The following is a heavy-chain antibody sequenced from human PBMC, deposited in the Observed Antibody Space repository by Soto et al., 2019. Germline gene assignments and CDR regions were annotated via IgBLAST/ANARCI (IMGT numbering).Heavy chain of an antibody. CDR1: GYTFTSYG. J-gene: IGHJ4*02. CDR2: INTGSSNT. V-gene: IGHV1-3*04. D-gene: IGHD3-9*01. Sequence: QVDLVQSGAEVKEPGASVRISCEASGYTFTSYGIHWVRPAPGQRLEWMGWINTGSSNTRYSPEFQARVTITRDTSASTAYMELNSLRSEDTAVYYCARAMPTAGYLYWDQWGQGTLVTVSS. CDR3: ARAMPTAGYLYWDQ.